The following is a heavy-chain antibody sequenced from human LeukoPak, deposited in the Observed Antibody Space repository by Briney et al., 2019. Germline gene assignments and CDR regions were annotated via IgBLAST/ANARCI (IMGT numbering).Heavy chain of an antibody. V-gene: IGHV1-8*01. CDR1: GYTFTSYD. J-gene: IGHJ4*02. D-gene: IGHD3-10*01. Sequence: ASVKVSCKASGYTFTSYDINWVRQATGQGLEWMGWMNPNSGNTGYAQKFQGRVTMTRNTSISTAYMELSSLRSEDTAVYYCATGHLWFGEPIWGFDYWGQGTLVTVSS. CDR3: ATGHLWFGEPIWGFDY. CDR2: MNPNSGNT.